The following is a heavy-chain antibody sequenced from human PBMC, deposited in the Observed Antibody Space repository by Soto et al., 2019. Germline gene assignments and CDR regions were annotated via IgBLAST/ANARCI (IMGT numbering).Heavy chain of an antibody. V-gene: IGHV3-23*01. J-gene: IGHJ3*01. CDR1: VFAFSSYA. CDR3: ARPYGGKIGDAPDL. Sequence: GSLRLSCVASVFAFSSYAMSWVRQVPGKGLEWVSTISDAAGSAYYVDSVKGRFTISRDNSKKTLYLHMNSLRAEDSAVYYCARPYGGKIGDAPDLWGPGTRVTVSS. D-gene: IGHD4-17*01. CDR2: ISDAAGSA.